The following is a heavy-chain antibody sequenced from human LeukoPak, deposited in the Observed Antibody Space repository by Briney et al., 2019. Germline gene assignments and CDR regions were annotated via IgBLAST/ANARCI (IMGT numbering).Heavy chain of an antibody. CDR1: GFTFSNYA. CDR3: ARGELSFDY. Sequence: GGSLRLSCAASGFTFSNYAMHWVRQAPGKGLEWVAVISYDGSNKYYADSVKGRFTISRDNSKNTLYLQMNSLRAEDTAVYYCARGELSFDYWGQGTLVTVSS. D-gene: IGHD3-16*01. CDR2: ISYDGSNK. J-gene: IGHJ4*02. V-gene: IGHV3-30-3*01.